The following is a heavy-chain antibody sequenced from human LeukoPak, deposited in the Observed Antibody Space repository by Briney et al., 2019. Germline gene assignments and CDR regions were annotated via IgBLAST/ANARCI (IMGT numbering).Heavy chain of an antibody. J-gene: IGHJ4*02. Sequence: PSETLSLTCAVYGGSFSGYYWSWIRQPPGKGLEWIGEINHSGSTNYNPSLKSRVTISVDTSKNQFSLKLSSVTAADTAVYYCARRYGEGYHFDYWGQGTLVTVSS. CDR1: GGSFSGYY. D-gene: IGHD1-1*01. CDR3: ARRYGEGYHFDY. CDR2: INHSGST. V-gene: IGHV4-34*01.